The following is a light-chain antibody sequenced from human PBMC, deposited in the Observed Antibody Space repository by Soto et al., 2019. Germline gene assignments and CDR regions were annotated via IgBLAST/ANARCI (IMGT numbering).Light chain of an antibody. J-gene: IGKJ2*01. V-gene: IGKV3-20*01. CDR2: DAS. Sequence: EIVLTQSPGTLSLSPGETASLSCRASQSIISNFLAWYQQKRGQPPRLLIYDASKRATGIPARFSGSGSGTAFPLTISRVEHEDSAVYYCQQTFHSPRTFGQGTRLEIK. CDR1: QSIISNF. CDR3: QQTFHSPRT.